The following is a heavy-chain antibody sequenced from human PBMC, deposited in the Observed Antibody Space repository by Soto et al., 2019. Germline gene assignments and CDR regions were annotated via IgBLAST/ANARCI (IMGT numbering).Heavy chain of an antibody. Sequence: EASVKVSCKASGGTFSSYAISWVRQAPGQGLEWMGGFIPNVGTTNYAQKFQGRVTMTEDTSTDTAYMELSSLRSEDTAVYYCAKPLDYDSSGYLAFDIWGQGTMVTVSS. D-gene: IGHD3-22*01. CDR3: AKPLDYDSSGYLAFDI. V-gene: IGHV1-69*06. CDR2: FIPNVGTT. CDR1: GGTFSSYA. J-gene: IGHJ3*02.